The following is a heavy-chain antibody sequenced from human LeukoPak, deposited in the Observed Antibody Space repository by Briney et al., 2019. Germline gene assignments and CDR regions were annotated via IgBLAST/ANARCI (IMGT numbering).Heavy chain of an antibody. V-gene: IGHV1-8*03. CDR2: MNPNSGNT. Sequence: GASVKVSCKASGYTFTSYDINWVRQATGQGLEWMGWMNPNSGNTGYAQKFQGRVTITRNTSISTAYMELSSLRSEDTAVYYCARGGYYYDSSAPNWFDHWGQGTLVTVSS. CDR1: GYTFTSYD. D-gene: IGHD3-22*01. CDR3: ARGGYYYDSSAPNWFDH. J-gene: IGHJ5*02.